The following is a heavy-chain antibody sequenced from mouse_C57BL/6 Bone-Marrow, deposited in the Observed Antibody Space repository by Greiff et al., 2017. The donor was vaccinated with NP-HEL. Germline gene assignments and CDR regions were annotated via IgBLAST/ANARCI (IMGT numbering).Heavy chain of an antibody. V-gene: IGHV1-12*01. Sequence: QVQLQQSGAELVRPGASVKLSCKASGYTFTSYHMHWVKQTPIHGLAWIGAIYPGTGDTYYNQKFKCKATLTVDKSSSPAYMQLSSRTSEDSAGYFCARCDGYDGLDYWGQGTTLAVAA. D-gene: IGHD2-2*01. J-gene: IGHJ2*01. CDR2: IYPGTGDT. CDR1: GYTFTSYH. CDR3: ARCDGYDGLDY.